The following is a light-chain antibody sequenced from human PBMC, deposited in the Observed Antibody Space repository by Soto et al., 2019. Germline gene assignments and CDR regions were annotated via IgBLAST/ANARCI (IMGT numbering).Light chain of an antibody. J-gene: IGKJ1*01. CDR1: QSISSY. V-gene: IGKV1-39*01. Sequence: DLQLTQSPSSLSASVGDRVTITCRASQSISSYLNWYQQKPGKAPNLLIYAASSLQSGVPSRFSGSGSGTDFTLTISSLQPEDFSTYYCQQSYINPWTFGQGTKVEIK. CDR3: QQSYINPWT. CDR2: AAS.